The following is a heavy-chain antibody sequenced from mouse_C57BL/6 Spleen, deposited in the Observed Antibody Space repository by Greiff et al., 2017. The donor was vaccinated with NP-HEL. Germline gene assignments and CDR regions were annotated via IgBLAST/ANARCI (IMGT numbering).Heavy chain of an antibody. V-gene: IGHV1-26*01. CDR3: ARRRSYDGYYEDY. CDR2: INPNNGGT. J-gene: IGHJ2*01. CDR1: GYTFTDYY. Sequence: EVQLQQSGPELVKPGASVKISCKASGYTFTDYYMNWVKQSHGKSLEWIGDINPNNGGTSYNQKFKGKATLTVDKSSSTAYMELRSLTSEDSAVYYCARRRSYDGYYEDYWGQGTTLTVSS. D-gene: IGHD2-3*01.